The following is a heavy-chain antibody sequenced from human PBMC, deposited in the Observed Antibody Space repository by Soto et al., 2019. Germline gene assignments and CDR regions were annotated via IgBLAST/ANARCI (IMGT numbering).Heavy chain of an antibody. D-gene: IGHD3-10*01. CDR3: ARDPVITMVRGVFYYYGMDV. Sequence: SETLSLTCAVSGGSISSSNWWSWVRQPPGKGLEWIGEIYHSGSTNYNTSLKSRVTISVDKSKNQFSLKLSSVTAADTAVYYCARDPVITMVRGVFYYYGMDVWGQGTTVTVSS. CDR2: IYHSGST. J-gene: IGHJ6*02. V-gene: IGHV4-4*02. CDR1: GGSISSSNW.